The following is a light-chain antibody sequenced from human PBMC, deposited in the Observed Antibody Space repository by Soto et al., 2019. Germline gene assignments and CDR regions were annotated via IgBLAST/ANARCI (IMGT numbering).Light chain of an antibody. V-gene: IGKV1-5*03. CDR2: KAS. CDR1: QSISSW. J-gene: IGKJ1*01. CDR3: QQYNSQWT. Sequence: DIQMTQSPATRSASVGGRVTITCRASQSISSWLAWYQQKPGRAPKLLIYKASSLESGVPSRFSGSGSGTEFTLTISSLQPDDFATYYCQQYNSQWTFGQGTKVDIK.